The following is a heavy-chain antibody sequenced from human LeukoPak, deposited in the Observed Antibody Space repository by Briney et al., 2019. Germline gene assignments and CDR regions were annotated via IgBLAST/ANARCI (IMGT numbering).Heavy chain of an antibody. V-gene: IGHV3-7*01. D-gene: IGHD1-26*01. CDR3: ARDLVDSGSPSPPRF. CDR2: INQDGSET. J-gene: IGHJ4*02. CDR1: GFTFSSYW. Sequence: GGSLRLSCAASGFTFSSYWMTWVRQAPGKGLEWVAHINQDGSETYSVHSVKGRFTISRDNAENSMYLQMNSLRAEDTAVYYCARDLVDSGSPSPPRFWGQGTLVTVSS.